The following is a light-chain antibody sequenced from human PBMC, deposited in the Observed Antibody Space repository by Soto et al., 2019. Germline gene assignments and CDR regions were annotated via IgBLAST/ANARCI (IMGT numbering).Light chain of an antibody. V-gene: IGLV2-14*01. CDR3: SSYTPSSTYV. J-gene: IGLJ1*01. CDR1: SSDVGSYNQ. Sequence: QSVLTQPASVSGSPGQSTTISCTGTSSDVGSYNQVSWYQQHPGRAPRLMIYEVSNRPSGVSNRFSGSKSGNTASLTISGLQAEDEADYYCSSYTPSSTYVFGPGTKLPVL. CDR2: EVS.